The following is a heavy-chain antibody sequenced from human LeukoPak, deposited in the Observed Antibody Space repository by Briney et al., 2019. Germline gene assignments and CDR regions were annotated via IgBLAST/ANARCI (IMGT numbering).Heavy chain of an antibody. V-gene: IGHV3-74*01. CDR1: AFTFSSYW. J-gene: IGHJ3*02. CDR2: INSDGSST. CDR3: ARRISGASYAFDI. Sequence: PGGSLRLSCAASAFTFSSYWMHWVRQAPGKGLVWVSRINSDGSSTSYADSVKGRFTISRDNSKNTLNLQMNSLRAEDTALYYCARRISGASYAFDIWGQGTMVTVSS.